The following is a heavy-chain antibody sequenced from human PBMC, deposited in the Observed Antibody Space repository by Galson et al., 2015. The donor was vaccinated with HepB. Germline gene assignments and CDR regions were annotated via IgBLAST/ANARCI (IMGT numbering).Heavy chain of an antibody. Sequence: SLRLSCAASGFTFSSYAMSWVRQAPGKGLEWVSAISGSGGSTYYADSVKGRFTISRDNSKNTLYLQMNSLRAEDTAVYYCAAGRALRFLEWLSAFDIWGQGTMVTVSS. J-gene: IGHJ3*02. CDR1: GFTFSSYA. CDR3: AAGRALRFLEWLSAFDI. V-gene: IGHV3-23*01. D-gene: IGHD3-3*01. CDR2: ISGSGGST.